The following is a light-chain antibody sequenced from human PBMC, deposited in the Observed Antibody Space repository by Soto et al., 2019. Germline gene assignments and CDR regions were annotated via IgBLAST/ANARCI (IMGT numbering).Light chain of an antibody. J-gene: IGLJ1*01. CDR2: EVS. Sequence: QSALTQPASVSGSPGQSITISCTGTSSDVGGYNYVSWYQLHPGKAPKLMVYEVSNRPSGVSNRFSGSKSGNTAPLTISGLQAEDEADYYCSSYTSSTDYVFGTGTKVTVL. CDR1: SSDVGGYNY. CDR3: SSYTSSTDYV. V-gene: IGLV2-14*01.